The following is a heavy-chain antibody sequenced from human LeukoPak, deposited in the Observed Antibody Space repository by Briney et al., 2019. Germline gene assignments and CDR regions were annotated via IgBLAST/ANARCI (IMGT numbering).Heavy chain of an antibody. D-gene: IGHD3-16*01. CDR2: VYYGGST. Sequence: PSETVSLTCTVSGGSITRSTYYWGWIRQPPGKGLEWIGSVYYGGSTYYNPSVESRVTISVDTSKNQFSLKLSSVTAADAAVYYCASHMMTFGGHILHNFDYWGQGTLVTVSS. CDR1: GGSITRSTYY. V-gene: IGHV4-39*01. CDR3: ASHMMTFGGHILHNFDY. J-gene: IGHJ4*02.